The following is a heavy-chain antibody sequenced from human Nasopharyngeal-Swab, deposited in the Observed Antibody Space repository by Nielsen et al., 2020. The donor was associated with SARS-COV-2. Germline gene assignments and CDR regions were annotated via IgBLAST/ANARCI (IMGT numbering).Heavy chain of an antibody. CDR1: GYSFTSYW. Sequence: KVSCKGSGYSFTSYWIGWVRQMPGKGLEWMGIIYPGDSDTRYSPSFQGHVTISADKSISTAYLQWSSLKASDTAMYYCARLEDITIFGVVGGWFDPWGQGTLVTVSS. D-gene: IGHD3-3*01. J-gene: IGHJ5*02. CDR3: ARLEDITIFGVVGGWFDP. V-gene: IGHV5-51*01. CDR2: IYPGDSDT.